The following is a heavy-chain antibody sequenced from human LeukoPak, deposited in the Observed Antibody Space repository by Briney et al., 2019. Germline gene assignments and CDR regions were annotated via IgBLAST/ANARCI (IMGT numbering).Heavy chain of an antibody. J-gene: IGHJ6*02. CDR3: AKDISYCSGGICYAFSHYYGMDV. V-gene: IGHV3-74*01. D-gene: IGHD2-15*01. Sequence: GGSLRRSCAASGFTFTSSWMHWVRQGPGKGLVWVARMNADGRTINYADSVKGRFTISRDNAKNTLYLQMNSLRAEDTALYYCAKDISYCSGGICYAFSHYYGMDVWGQGTTVTVSS. CDR1: GFTFTSSW. CDR2: MNADGRTI.